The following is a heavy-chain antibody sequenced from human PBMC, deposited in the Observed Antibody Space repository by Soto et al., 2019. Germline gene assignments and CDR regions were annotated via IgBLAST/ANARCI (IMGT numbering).Heavy chain of an antibody. J-gene: IGHJ5*02. CDR3: ARAFTSNLNCFDP. Sequence: KTSETLSLTCTVSGGCIISGGHYWSWIRQRPGKGLEWIGYIYYNVIAYYNPSLSSRLSMSVDTSKNQFSLELTSVTAADTAVYYCARAFTSNLNCFDPWGQGILVTVSS. V-gene: IGHV4-31*03. CDR1: GGCIISGGHY. D-gene: IGHD2-2*01. CDR2: IYYNVIA.